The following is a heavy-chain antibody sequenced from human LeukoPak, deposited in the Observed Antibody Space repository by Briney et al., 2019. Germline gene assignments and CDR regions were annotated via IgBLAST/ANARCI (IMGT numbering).Heavy chain of an antibody. D-gene: IGHD3-16*02. Sequence: SETLSLTCTVSGGSISSYYWSWIRQPPGKGLEWIGYTSYSGSTNYNPSLKSRVTISVDTSKNQLSLKLNSVTAADTAVYYCARYIWGSYPTFEDYWGQGSLVTVSS. CDR3: ARYIWGSYPTFEDY. J-gene: IGHJ4*02. CDR1: GGSISSYY. CDR2: TSYSGST. V-gene: IGHV4-59*01.